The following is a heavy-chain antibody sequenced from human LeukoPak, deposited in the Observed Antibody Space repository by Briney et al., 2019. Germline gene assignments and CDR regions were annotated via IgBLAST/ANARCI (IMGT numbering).Heavy chain of an antibody. CDR3: ARVLSAGHDY. CDR2: IYYSGST. Sequence: SETLSLTCTVSGGSISSYYWSWIRQPPGKGLEWIGYIYYSGSTNYNPSLKSRVTISVDTSKNQSSLKLSSVTAADTAVYYCARVLSAGHDYWGQGTLVTVSS. D-gene: IGHD6-13*01. CDR1: GGSISSYY. V-gene: IGHV4-59*01. J-gene: IGHJ4*02.